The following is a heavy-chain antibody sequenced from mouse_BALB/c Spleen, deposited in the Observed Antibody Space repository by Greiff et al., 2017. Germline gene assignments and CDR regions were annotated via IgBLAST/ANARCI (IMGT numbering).Heavy chain of an antibody. Sequence: VQLKESGPSLVKPSQTLSLTCSVTGDSITSGYWNWIRKFPGNKLEYMGYISYSGSTYYTPSLKSRISITRDTSKNKYYLQWNSVSTEDTATYYCARSPYSGDAAGYALDSWGQGTSVTASP. V-gene: IGHV3-8*02. CDR3: ARSPYSGDAAGYALDS. CDR2: ISYSGST. D-gene: IGHD2-13*01. J-gene: IGHJ4*01. CDR1: GDSITSGY.